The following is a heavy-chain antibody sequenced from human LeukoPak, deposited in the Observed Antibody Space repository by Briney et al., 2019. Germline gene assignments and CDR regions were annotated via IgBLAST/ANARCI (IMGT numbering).Heavy chain of an antibody. CDR1: GGSIGSYH. CDR3: ARDLGQGGSDP. V-gene: IGHV4-4*07. Sequence: SETLSLTCTVSGGSIGSYHWSWIRQPAGKGLEWIGRIYTSGSTNYNPSLKSRVTMSVDTSKNQFPLKMSSVTAADTAVYYCARDLGQGGSDPWGQGTLVTVSS. CDR2: IYTSGST. J-gene: IGHJ5*02.